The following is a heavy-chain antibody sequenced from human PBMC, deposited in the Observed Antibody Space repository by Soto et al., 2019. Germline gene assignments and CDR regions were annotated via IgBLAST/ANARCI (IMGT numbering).Heavy chain of an antibody. CDR3: ARWGGNIAVAGNNWFDP. D-gene: IGHD6-19*01. J-gene: IGHJ5*02. CDR2: IIPIFGTA. V-gene: IGHV1-69*13. CDR1: GGTFSSYA. Sequence: SVKVSCKASGGTFSSYAISWVRQAPGQGLEWMGGIIPIFGTANYAQKFQGRVTITADESTSTAYMELSSLRSEDTAVYYCARWGGNIAVAGNNWFDPWGQGALVTVSS.